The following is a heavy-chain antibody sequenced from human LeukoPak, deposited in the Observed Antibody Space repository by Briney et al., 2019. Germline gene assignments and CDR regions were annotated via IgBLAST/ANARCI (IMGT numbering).Heavy chain of an antibody. D-gene: IGHD6-6*01. Sequence: PGRSRRLSCAASGFTFSGSAMHWVRQASGKGLEWVGRIRSKANSYATAYAASVKGRFTISRDDSKNTAYLQMNSLKTEDTAVYYCTRHARSSSSETHCYYYMDVWGKGTTVTVSS. CDR3: TRHARSSSSETHCYYYMDV. CDR2: IRSKANSYAT. V-gene: IGHV3-73*01. J-gene: IGHJ6*03. CDR1: GFTFSGSA.